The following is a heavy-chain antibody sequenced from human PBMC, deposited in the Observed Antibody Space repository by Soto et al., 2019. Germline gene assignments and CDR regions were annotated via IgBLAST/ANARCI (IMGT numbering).Heavy chain of an antibody. CDR1: GFTFSNHW. D-gene: IGHD6-19*01. J-gene: IGHJ4*02. V-gene: IGHV3-74*01. CDR2: INTDGSFR. Sequence: EVQLVESGGGLVRPGGSLRLSCTASGFTFSNHWMHWVRQGPGQGLVWVSRINTDGSFRDYADSVRGRFTISRDNAKNTLILQMNSLRAEDTAVYYCVRGTSAWSGKDYWGQGTLVTVSS. CDR3: VRGTSAWSGKDY.